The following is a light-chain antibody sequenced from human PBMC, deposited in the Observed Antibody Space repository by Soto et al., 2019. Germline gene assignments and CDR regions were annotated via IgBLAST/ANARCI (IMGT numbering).Light chain of an antibody. Sequence: QSVLTQPPSLSGAPGQTVTISCTGSSSNIGTGNDVHWYKVLPGTAPKLLIYAITNRPSGVPDRFSGSKSGTSASLAITGLQAEDEADYFCQSYDSDSSLSARYVFGTGTKVTVL. CDR1: SSNIGTGND. CDR2: AIT. V-gene: IGLV1-40*01. CDR3: QSYDSDSSLSARYV. J-gene: IGLJ1*01.